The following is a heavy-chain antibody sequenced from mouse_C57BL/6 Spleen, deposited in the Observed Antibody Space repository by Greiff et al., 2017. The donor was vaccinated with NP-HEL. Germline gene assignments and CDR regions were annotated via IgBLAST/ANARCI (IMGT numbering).Heavy chain of an antibody. Sequence: VQLQQPGAELVKPGASVKLSCKASGYTFTSYWMPWVKQRPGQGLEWIGEIDPSDSYTNYNQKFKGKATLTVDTSSSTAYMQLSSLTSEDSAVYYCEREDYYGSSSAYWGQGTLVTVSA. D-gene: IGHD1-1*01. CDR3: EREDYYGSSSAY. J-gene: IGHJ3*01. CDR1: GYTFTSYW. CDR2: IDPSDSYT. V-gene: IGHV1-50*01.